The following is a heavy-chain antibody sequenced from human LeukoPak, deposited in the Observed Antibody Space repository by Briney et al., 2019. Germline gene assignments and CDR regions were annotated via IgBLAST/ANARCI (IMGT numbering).Heavy chain of an antibody. V-gene: IGHV3-21*01. D-gene: IGHD6-19*01. CDR2: ISSSSSYI. CDR3: ARVTGSGWDLYYYGMDV. Sequence: GGSLRLSCAASGFTFSSYSMNWVRQAPGKGLEWVSSISSSSSYIYYADSVKGRFTISRDNAKNSLYLQMNSLRVEDTAVYYCARVTGSGWDLYYYGMDVWGQGTTVTVSS. CDR1: GFTFSSYS. J-gene: IGHJ6*02.